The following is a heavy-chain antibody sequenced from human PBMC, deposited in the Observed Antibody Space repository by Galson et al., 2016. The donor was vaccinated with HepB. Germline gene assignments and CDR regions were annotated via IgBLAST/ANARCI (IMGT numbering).Heavy chain of an antibody. CDR3: ARETLNRGYGPNLDS. CDR1: GYTFTDYY. Sequence: SVKVSCKASGYTFTDYYIHWVRQAPGQGLEWIGWVNPNTGDTNSAQRFQGRVTVTKDTSISTAYMELRRLTSDDTAVYSCARETLNRGYGPNLDSWGQGTLVTGSS. V-gene: IGHV1-2*02. J-gene: IGHJ4*02. CDR2: VNPNTGDT. D-gene: IGHD5-12*01.